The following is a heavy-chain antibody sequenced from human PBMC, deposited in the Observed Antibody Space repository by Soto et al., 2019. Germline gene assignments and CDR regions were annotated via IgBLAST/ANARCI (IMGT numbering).Heavy chain of an antibody. CDR1: GFTLSGFA. Sequence: PGGSLRLSCDASGFTLSGFAMHWVRQAPGQGLEWVAVISNDGTNQYYSESVKGRFTISRDNSKNTLYLQMNNLRAEDTAVYYCAKAYYYDSSGYYDNSYAMDVSGPGTTVTLS. V-gene: IGHV3-30*18. J-gene: IGHJ6*02. D-gene: IGHD3-22*01. CDR3: AKAYYYDSSGYYDNSYAMDV. CDR2: ISNDGTNQ.